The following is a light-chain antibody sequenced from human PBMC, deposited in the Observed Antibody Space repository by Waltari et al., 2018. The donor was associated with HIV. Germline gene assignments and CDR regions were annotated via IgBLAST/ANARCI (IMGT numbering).Light chain of an antibody. CDR1: KLGDKF. CDR2: QDT. Sequence: SYELTQPPSVSVSPGQTASITCSGAKLGDKFACWYQQKPGQSPVVVVYQDTRRPAGIPQRFSGSNSGNTAPLTISGTQAMDEADYYCQAWDSSTAVFGGGTKLTVL. V-gene: IGLV3-1*01. CDR3: QAWDSSTAV. J-gene: IGLJ2*01.